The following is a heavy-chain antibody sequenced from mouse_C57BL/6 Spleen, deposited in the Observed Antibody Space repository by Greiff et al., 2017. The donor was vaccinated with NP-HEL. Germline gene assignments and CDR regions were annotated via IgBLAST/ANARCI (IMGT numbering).Heavy chain of an antibody. Sequence: QVQLQQPGTELVKPGASVKLSCKASGYTFTSYWMHWVKQRPGRGLEWIGRIDPNSGGTKYNEKFKSKATLTVDKPSSTAYMQLSSLTSEDSAVYYCARHTMLRDYYAMDYWGQGTSVTVSS. CDR1: GYTFTSYW. J-gene: IGHJ4*01. D-gene: IGHD1-1*01. CDR2: IDPNSGGT. CDR3: ARHTMLRDYYAMDY. V-gene: IGHV1-72*01.